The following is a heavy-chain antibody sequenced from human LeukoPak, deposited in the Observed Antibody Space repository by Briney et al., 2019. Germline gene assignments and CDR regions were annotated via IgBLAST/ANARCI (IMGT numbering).Heavy chain of an antibody. Sequence: SETLSLTCTVSGGSISSRGYYWGWVRQPPGKGLEWIGSVYYSGGTYSNPSLKSRVTISVDTSTNQFSLKLSSVTAVDMAVYYCARGVPYSSGHGDFDYWGQGTLVTVSS. CDR2: VYYSGGT. J-gene: IGHJ4*02. CDR3: ARGVPYSSGHGDFDY. CDR1: GGSISSRGYY. D-gene: IGHD6-19*01. V-gene: IGHV4-39*01.